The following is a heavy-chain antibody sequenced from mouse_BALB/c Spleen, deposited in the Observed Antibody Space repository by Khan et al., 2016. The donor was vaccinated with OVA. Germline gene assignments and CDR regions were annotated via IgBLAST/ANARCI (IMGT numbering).Heavy chain of an antibody. V-gene: IGHV3-2*02. D-gene: IGHD1-2*01. CDR2: ISYSGST. Sequence: VQLKVSGPGLVKPSQSLSLTCPVTCYSITSGYGWIWIRQFPGNKLAWMGYISYSGSTNYNPSPKCRISITRNTSKNQFFLQLNSVTTEDTATYYCARTARIKYWGQGTTLTVSS. CDR3: ARTARIKY. J-gene: IGHJ2*01. CDR1: CYSITSGYG.